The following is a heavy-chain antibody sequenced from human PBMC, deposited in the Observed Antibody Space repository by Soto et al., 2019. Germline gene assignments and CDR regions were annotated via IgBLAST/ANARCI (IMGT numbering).Heavy chain of an antibody. Sequence: GASVKVSCKASGYTFTSYDINWVRQATGQGLEWMGWMNPNSGNTGYAQKFQGRVTMTRNTSISTAYMELSSLRSEDTAVYYCAAYFLYSKYRESAFDIWGQATIVTVS. J-gene: IGHJ3*02. CDR2: MNPNSGNT. CDR1: GYTFTSYD. V-gene: IGHV1-8*01. D-gene: IGHD4-4*01. CDR3: AAYFLYSKYRESAFDI.